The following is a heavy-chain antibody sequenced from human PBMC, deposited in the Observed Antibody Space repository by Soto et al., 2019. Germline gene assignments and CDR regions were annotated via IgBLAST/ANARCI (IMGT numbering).Heavy chain of an antibody. Sequence: EVQLLESGGGLVQPGGSLRLSCEASGFTCSSHAMSWVRQAPGKGLEWVSAISGSDAGTFDADSVRGRFTISRDNSKNTLYLHMTSLRVEDTAIYYCTTDPCTRRSCYFDFWGQGSLVTVSS. V-gene: IGHV3-23*01. J-gene: IGHJ4*02. CDR2: ISGSDAGT. D-gene: IGHD2-8*01. CDR3: TTDPCTRRSCYFDF. CDR1: GFTCSSHA.